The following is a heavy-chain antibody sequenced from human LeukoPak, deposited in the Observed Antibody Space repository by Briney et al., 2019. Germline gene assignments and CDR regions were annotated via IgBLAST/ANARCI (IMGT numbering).Heavy chain of an antibody. CDR3: AKDIVVVPAAMVGYYYYYGMDV. CDR1: GFTFSSYA. J-gene: IGHJ6*04. CDR2: ISGSGGST. V-gene: IGHV3-23*01. D-gene: IGHD2-2*01. Sequence: GGSLRLSCAASGFTFSSYAMSWVRQAPGEGLEGVSAISGSGGSTYYADSVKGRFTISRDNSKNTLYLQMNSLRAEDTAVYYCAKDIVVVPAAMVGYYYYYGMDVWGKGTTVTVSS.